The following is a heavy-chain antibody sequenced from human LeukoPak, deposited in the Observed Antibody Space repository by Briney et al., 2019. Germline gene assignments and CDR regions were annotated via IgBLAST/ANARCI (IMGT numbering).Heavy chain of an antibody. Sequence: PGGSLRLPCAASGFTFSSYGMHWVRQAPGKGLEWVAVIWYDGSNKYYADSVKGRFTISRDNSKNTLYLQMNSLRAEDTAVYYCARDAYYYDSSGYYDYWGQGTLVTVSS. CDR3: ARDAYYYDSSGYYDY. D-gene: IGHD3-22*01. V-gene: IGHV3-33*01. J-gene: IGHJ4*02. CDR1: GFTFSSYG. CDR2: IWYDGSNK.